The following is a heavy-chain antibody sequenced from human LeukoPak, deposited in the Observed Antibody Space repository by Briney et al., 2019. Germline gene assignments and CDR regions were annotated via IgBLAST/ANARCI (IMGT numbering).Heavy chain of an antibody. J-gene: IGHJ4*02. V-gene: IGHV1-2*06. CDR3: ARDLVQRGNYYDSSGPLDY. CDR1: GYTFTGYY. D-gene: IGHD3-22*01. CDR2: INPNSGGT. Sequence: ASVKVSCKASGYTFTGYYMHWVRQAPGQGLEWMGRINPNSGGTNYAQKFQGRVTMTRDTSISTAYMELSRLRSDGTAVYYCARDLVQRGNYYDSSGPLDYWGQGTLVTVSS.